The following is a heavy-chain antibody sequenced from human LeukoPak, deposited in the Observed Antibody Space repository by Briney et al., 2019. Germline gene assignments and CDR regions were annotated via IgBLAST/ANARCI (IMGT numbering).Heavy chain of an antibody. Sequence: ASVKVSCKASGYTFTSYGISWVRQAPGQGLEWMGWISAYNGNTNYAQKLQGRVTMTTDTSTSTAYMELRNLRSGDTAVYYCARDHGYDFWSGYYKIAWFDPWGQGTLVTVSS. J-gene: IGHJ5*02. CDR1: GYTFTSYG. CDR2: ISAYNGNT. D-gene: IGHD3-3*01. V-gene: IGHV1-18*01. CDR3: ARDHGYDFWSGYYKIAWFDP.